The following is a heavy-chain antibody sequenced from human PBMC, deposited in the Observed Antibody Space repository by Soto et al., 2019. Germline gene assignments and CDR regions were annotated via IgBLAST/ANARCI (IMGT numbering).Heavy chain of an antibody. CDR1: GFTFISYA. D-gene: IGHD1-20*01. CDR3: AALYKWKVRGDY. V-gene: IGHV3-23*01. J-gene: IGHJ4*02. CDR2: ISGRGDTT. Sequence: EVQLLESGGGLVQPGDSLRLSCAASGFTFISYAMTWVRQAPGKGLEWVAGISGRGDTTYYADSVKGRFTISRYNSKNTVYLAINSLRAEDTAVYYCAALYKWKVRGDYWGQGTLVTVSS.